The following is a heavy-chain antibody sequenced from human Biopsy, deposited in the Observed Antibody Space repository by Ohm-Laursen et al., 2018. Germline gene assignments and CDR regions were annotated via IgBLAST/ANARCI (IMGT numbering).Heavy chain of an antibody. CDR1: GGSVSSNVAY. J-gene: IGHJ5*02. Sequence: SDTLSLTCPVSGGSVSSNVAYWAWIRQPPGKGLESIGSIFYSGITYYNPSLQSRVTTSVDTSKNQFSLNLTSVTAADTAVYYCARHPTGFWFDPWGQGTLVTVSS. V-gene: IGHV4-39*01. CDR3: ARHPTGFWFDP. CDR2: IFYSGIT.